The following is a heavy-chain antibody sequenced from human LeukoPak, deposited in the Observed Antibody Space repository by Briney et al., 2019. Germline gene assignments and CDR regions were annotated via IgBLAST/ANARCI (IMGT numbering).Heavy chain of an antibody. Sequence: GASVKVSCKASGYTFISYGISWVRQAPGHGLEWRGWISAYSGNTHYAQKLQGRVTMTTDTSTSTAYMELRSLRSDDAAVYYCARWSDDDILPGYYTEYYFDYWGQGTLVTVSS. CDR1: GYTFISYG. D-gene: IGHD3-9*01. CDR2: ISAYSGNT. V-gene: IGHV1-18*01. CDR3: ARWSDDDILPGYYTEYYFDY. J-gene: IGHJ4*02.